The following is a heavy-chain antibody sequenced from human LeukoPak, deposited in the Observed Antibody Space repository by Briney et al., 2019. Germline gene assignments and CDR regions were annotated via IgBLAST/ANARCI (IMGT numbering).Heavy chain of an antibody. CDR1: GYTFTGYY. D-gene: IGHD6-19*01. Sequence: GASVKVSFKASGYTFTGYYMHWVRQAPGQGLEWMGWINPNSGGTNYAQKFQGRVTMTRDTSISTAYMELSRLRSDDTAVYYRARDGAVAGTIPRSYYYYGMDVWGQGTTVTVSS. CDR2: INPNSGGT. V-gene: IGHV1-2*02. J-gene: IGHJ6*02. CDR3: ARDGAVAGTIPRSYYYYGMDV.